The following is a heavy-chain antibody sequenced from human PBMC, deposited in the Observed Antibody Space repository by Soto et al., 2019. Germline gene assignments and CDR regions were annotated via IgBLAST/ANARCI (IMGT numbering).Heavy chain of an antibody. CDR2: INHSGST. Sequence: SETLSLTCAVYGGSFSGYYWSWIRQPPGKGLEWIGEINHSGSTNYNPSLKSRVTISVDTSKNQFSLKLSSVTAADTAVYYCARGDSSSDDLGFDPWGQGTLVTVSS. CDR1: GGSFSGYY. CDR3: ARGDSSSDDLGFDP. V-gene: IGHV4-34*01. D-gene: IGHD6-13*01. J-gene: IGHJ5*02.